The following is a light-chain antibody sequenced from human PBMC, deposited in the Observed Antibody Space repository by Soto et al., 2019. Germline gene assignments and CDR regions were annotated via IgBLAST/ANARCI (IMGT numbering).Light chain of an antibody. CDR1: QSISGSY. J-gene: IGKJ5*01. Sequence: EIVLTQSPGTLSLSPGERATLSCRASQSISGSYLAWYQQRPGQAPRLLIYGASSRASGIPDRFSGSGTDFTLTISRLEPEDFAVYCCQQYGSSTITFGQGTRLEIK. CDR3: QQYGSSTIT. CDR2: GAS. V-gene: IGKV3-20*01.